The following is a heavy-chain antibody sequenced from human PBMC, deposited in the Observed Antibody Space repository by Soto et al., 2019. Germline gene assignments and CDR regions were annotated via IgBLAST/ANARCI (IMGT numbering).Heavy chain of an antibody. J-gene: IGHJ3*02. CDR2: IFYDGSNK. D-gene: IGHD1-1*01. CDR1: GFLYRNSV. V-gene: IGHV3-33*01. Sequence: XVTLTLTCGACGFLYRNSVKHWGRQATGKGLEWVAVIFYDGSNKYYADSVKGRFTISRDNSKNTLYLQMNSLRAEDTAISYCRATGDDAFDIWGQGTMVTVSS. CDR3: RATGDDAFDI.